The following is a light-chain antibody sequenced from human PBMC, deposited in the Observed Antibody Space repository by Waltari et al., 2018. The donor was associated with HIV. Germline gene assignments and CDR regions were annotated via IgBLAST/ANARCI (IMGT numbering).Light chain of an antibody. CDR1: QGISSY. V-gene: IGKV1-9*01. J-gene: IGKJ1*01. CDR2: AAS. Sequence: DIQLTQSPSFLSASVGDRVTITCRASQGISSYLAWYQQKPGKAPKLLIYAASTLQSGVPSRFSGSGSGTEFTLTISSLQPEDFVTYYCQQLNSYPSTFGQGTKVEIK. CDR3: QQLNSYPST.